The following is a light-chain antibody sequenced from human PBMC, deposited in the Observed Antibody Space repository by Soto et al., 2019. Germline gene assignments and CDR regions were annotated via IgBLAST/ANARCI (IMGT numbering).Light chain of an antibody. Sequence: ALTQPASVSGSPGQSITISCTGTSSDVGSYNLVSWYQQHPGKAPKLMIYEGSKRPSGVSNRFSGSKSGNTASLTISGLQAEDEADYYCCSYAGSVVFGGGTKVTVL. V-gene: IGLV2-23*01. J-gene: IGLJ2*01. CDR1: SSDVGSYNL. CDR2: EGS. CDR3: CSYAGSVV.